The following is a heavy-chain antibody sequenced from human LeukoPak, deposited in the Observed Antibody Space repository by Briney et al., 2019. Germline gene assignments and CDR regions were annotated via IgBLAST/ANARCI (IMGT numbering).Heavy chain of an antibody. V-gene: IGHV4-39*01. D-gene: IGHD6-19*01. CDR2: IYYSGST. Sequence: SETRSLTCTVSGGSISSSSYYWGWIRQPPGKGLEWIGSIYYSGSTYYNPSLKSRVTISVDTSKNQFSLKLSSVTAADTAVYYCASDSSGWYYFDYWGQGTLVTVSS. J-gene: IGHJ4*02. CDR1: GGSISSSSYY. CDR3: ASDSSGWYYFDY.